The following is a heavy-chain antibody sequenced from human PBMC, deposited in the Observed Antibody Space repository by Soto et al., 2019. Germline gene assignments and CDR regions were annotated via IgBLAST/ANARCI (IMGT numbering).Heavy chain of an antibody. D-gene: IGHD2-2*01. V-gene: IGHV4-59*01. CDR1: GDPNSKSY. CDR2: IFHNGRGL. Sequence: QVQLQESGPGLVKPSETLSLTCTVSGDPNSKSYWSWIRQPPGKELEWIGFIFHNGRGLDYNPSFKRRATLSIDTSKNQFSLDLKSVTAADTAIYFCARYSSVSCHPAYCFDYWGQGTPVTVSS. CDR3: ARYSSVSCHPAYCFDY. J-gene: IGHJ4*02.